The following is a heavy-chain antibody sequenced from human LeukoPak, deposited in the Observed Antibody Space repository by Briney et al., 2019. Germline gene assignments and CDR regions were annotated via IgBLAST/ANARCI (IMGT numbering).Heavy chain of an antibody. V-gene: IGHV3-23*01. D-gene: IGHD3-22*01. J-gene: IGHJ4*02. Sequence: GGSLRLSCAVSGIILSNYGMSWVRQAPGKGLEWVAGISGSGGRTNYADSVKGRFTISRDNPKNTLYLQMSSLRAEDTAVYFCAKRGVVIRVILVGFHKEAYYFDSRGQGALVTVSS. CDR3: AKRGVVIRVILVGFHKEAYYFDS. CDR1: GIILSNYG. CDR2: ISGSGGRT.